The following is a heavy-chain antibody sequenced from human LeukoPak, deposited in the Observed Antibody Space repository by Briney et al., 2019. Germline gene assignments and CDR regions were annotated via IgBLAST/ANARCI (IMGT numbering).Heavy chain of an antibody. D-gene: IGHD6-19*01. CDR1: GGSFSGYY. V-gene: IGHV4-34*01. CDR2: INHSGST. Sequence: RSSETLSLTCAVYGGSFSGYYWSWIRQPPGKGLEWIGEINHSGSTNYNPSLKSRVTISVDTSKNQFSLKLSSVTAADTAVYYCVRGTPSSGWGFSYWGQGTLVTVSS. J-gene: IGHJ4*02. CDR3: VRGTPSSGWGFSY.